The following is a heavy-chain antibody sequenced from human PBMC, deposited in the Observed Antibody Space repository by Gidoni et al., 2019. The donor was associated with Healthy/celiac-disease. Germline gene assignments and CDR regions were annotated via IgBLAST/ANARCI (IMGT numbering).Heavy chain of an antibody. CDR1: GGSISSVY. Sequence: QVQLQESGPGLVKPSETLSLTCTVSGGSISSVYWSWIRQPPGKGLDWIGYIYYRGSTNYNPSLKSRVTISVDTSKNQFSLKLSSVTAADTAVYYCARALGYCSSTSCSYYYCYGLDVWGQGTTVTVSS. D-gene: IGHD2-2*01. CDR2: IYYRGST. V-gene: IGHV4-59*01. CDR3: ARALGYCSSTSCSYYYCYGLDV. J-gene: IGHJ6*02.